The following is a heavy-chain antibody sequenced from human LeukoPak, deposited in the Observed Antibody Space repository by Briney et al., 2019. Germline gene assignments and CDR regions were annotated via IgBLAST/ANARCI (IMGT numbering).Heavy chain of an antibody. CDR1: GFTFRSYW. V-gene: IGHV3-48*02. J-gene: IGHJ4*02. CDR2: ISSSSSII. D-gene: IGHD4-17*01. Sequence: GGSLRLSCAASGFTFRSYWMHWVRQAPGKGLVWVSYISSSSSIIYYADSVKGRFTISRDNAKNSLHLQMNSLRDEDTAVYYCARDLRGIGNYWGQGTLVTVSS. CDR3: ARDLRGIGNY.